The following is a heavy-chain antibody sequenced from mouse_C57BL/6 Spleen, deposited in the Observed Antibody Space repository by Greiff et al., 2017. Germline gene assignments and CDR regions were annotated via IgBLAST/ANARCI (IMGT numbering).Heavy chain of an antibody. CDR1: GYTFTSYW. V-gene: IGHV1-64*01. CDR2: IHPNSGST. Sequence: VQLQQSGAELVKPGASVKLSCKASGYTFTSYWMHWVKQRPGQGLEWIGMIHPNSGSTNYNEKFKSKATLTVDKSSSTAYMQLSSLTSEDSAVYYCARCGYGSSGDYYAMDYWGQGTSVTVSS. CDR3: ARCGYGSSGDYYAMDY. J-gene: IGHJ4*01. D-gene: IGHD1-1*01.